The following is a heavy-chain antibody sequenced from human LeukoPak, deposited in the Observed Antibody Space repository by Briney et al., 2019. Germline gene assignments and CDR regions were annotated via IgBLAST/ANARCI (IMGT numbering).Heavy chain of an antibody. CDR1: GFTFSNYG. CDR3: AKDGNTMVRGVIWH. V-gene: IGHV3-23*01. J-gene: IGHJ4*02. CDR2: ITGSGGST. D-gene: IGHD3-10*01. Sequence: PGGSLRLSRAASGFTFSNYGMSWDRQAPGKGLEWVSMITGSGGSTYYADSVKGRFTISRDNSKNTLYLQMNSLRAEDTAVYYCAKDGNTMVRGVIWHWGQGTLVTVSS.